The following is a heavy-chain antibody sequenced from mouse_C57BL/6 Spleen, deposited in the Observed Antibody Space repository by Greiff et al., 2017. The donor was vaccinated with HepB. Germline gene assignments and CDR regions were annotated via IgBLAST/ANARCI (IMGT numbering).Heavy chain of an antibody. CDR2: IDPEDGET. D-gene: IGHD1-1*01. Sequence: EVQLVESGAELVKPGASVKLSCTASGFNIKDYYMHWVKQRTEQGLEWIGRIDPEDGETKYAPKFQGKATITADTSSNTAYLQLSSLTSEDTAVYYCARGITTVVDYYAMDYWGQGTSVTVSS. CDR3: ARGITTVVDYYAMDY. CDR1: GFNIKDYY. V-gene: IGHV14-2*01. J-gene: IGHJ4*01.